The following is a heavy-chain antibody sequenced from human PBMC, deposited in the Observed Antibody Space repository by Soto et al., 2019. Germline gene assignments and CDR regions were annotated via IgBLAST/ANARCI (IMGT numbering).Heavy chain of an antibody. CDR3: ARGGQAHLTHYFIDY. Sequence: EVQLVESGGGLVQPGGSLRVSCVVSGFTLSDYYMDWVRQAPGKGLEWIGRTRSKPKGYSTEYAASVKGRFTISRDDSRSSLFLQMNSLETDDTAVYYCARGGQAHLTHYFIDYWGQGTLVTVSS. D-gene: IGHD3-10*01. CDR1: GFTLSDYY. V-gene: IGHV3-72*01. J-gene: IGHJ4*02. CDR2: TRSKPKGYST.